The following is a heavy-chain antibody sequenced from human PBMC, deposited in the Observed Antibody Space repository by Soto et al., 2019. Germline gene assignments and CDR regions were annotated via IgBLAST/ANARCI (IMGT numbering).Heavy chain of an antibody. CDR3: ERDPISDYGDLSHVVDI. CDR2: IYHTGST. Sequence: PSETLSLTCTVSGGSMSRGDYYWSWIRQPPGKGLEWIGFIYHTGSTYYSPSLKSRVAISVDTSKNQFSLKLSSVTAADTAVYYCERDPISDYGDLSHVVDIWGQGTM. V-gene: IGHV4-30-4*01. J-gene: IGHJ3*02. D-gene: IGHD4-17*01. CDR1: GGSMSRGDYY.